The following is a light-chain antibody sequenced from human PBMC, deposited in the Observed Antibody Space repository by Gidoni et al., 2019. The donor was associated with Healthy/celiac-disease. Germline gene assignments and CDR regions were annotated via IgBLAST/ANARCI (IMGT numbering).Light chain of an antibody. CDR2: AAS. CDR3: LQDYNYPRT. Sequence: AIQMTQSPSSLSASVGDRVTITCRASQGIRNDLGWYQQKPGKAPKLLIYAASSLQSGVPSRFSGSGFGTDFTLTISSLQPEDFATYYCLQDYNYPRTFXXXTKVEIK. CDR1: QGIRND. J-gene: IGKJ1*01. V-gene: IGKV1-6*01.